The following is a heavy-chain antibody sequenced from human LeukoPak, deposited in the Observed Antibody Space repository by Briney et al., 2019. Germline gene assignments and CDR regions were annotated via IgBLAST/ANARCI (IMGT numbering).Heavy chain of an antibody. CDR3: ARGRGVLLWFGDSEGYFDY. CDR1: GGSFSGYY. J-gene: IGHJ4*02. Sequence: SETLSLTCAVYGGSFSGYYWSWIRQPPGKGLEWIGEINHSGSTNYNPSLKSRVTISVDTSKNQFSLKLSSVTAADTAVYYCARGRGVLLWFGDSEGYFDYWGQGTLVTVSS. CDR2: INHSGST. D-gene: IGHD3-10*01. V-gene: IGHV4-34*01.